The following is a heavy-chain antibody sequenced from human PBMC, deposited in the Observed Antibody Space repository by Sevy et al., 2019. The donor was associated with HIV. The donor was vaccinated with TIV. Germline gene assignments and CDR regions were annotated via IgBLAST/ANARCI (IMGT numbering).Heavy chain of an antibody. J-gene: IGHJ3*02. CDR3: ARDLFRSIVPDAFDT. D-gene: IGHD2-2*01. Sequence: GGSLRLSCAASGFTFSSYSMNWVRQAPGKGLEWVSYISSSSSTIDYADSVKGRFTISRDNAKNSLYLQMNSLRDEDTAVYYCARDLFRSIVPDAFDTWGQGTMVTVSS. CDR1: GFTFSSYS. CDR2: ISSSSSTI. V-gene: IGHV3-48*02.